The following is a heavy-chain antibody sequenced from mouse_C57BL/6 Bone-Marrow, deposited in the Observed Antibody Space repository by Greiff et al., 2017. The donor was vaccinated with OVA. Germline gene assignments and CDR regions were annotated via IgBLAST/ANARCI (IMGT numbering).Heavy chain of an antibody. J-gene: IGHJ2*01. CDR3: ARDRGTVVAKDY. CDR2: ISDGGSYT. D-gene: IGHD1-1*01. V-gene: IGHV5-4*01. CDR1: GFTFSSYA. Sequence: DVMLVESGGGLVKPGGSLKLSCAASGFTFSSYAMSWVRQTPEKRLEWVATISDGGSYTYYPDNVKGRFTISRDNDKNNLYMQMSHLKSEDTAMYYCARDRGTVVAKDYWGQGTTLTVSS.